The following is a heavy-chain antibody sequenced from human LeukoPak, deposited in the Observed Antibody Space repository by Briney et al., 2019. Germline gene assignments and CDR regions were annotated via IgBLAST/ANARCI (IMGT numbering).Heavy chain of an antibody. J-gene: IGHJ6*04. CDR2: ISAYNGNT. Sequence: ASVKVSCKASGYTFTSYGISWVRQAPGQGLEWMGWISAYNGNTNYAQKLQGRVTMTTDTSTSTAYMELRSLRSDDTAVYYWGRGVGVGWLGELSQGWGYYYYGMAVGGKGTTVTVPS. V-gene: IGHV1-18*01. CDR3: GRGVGVGWLGELSQGWGYYYYGMAV. D-gene: IGHD3-16*02. CDR1: GYTFTSYG.